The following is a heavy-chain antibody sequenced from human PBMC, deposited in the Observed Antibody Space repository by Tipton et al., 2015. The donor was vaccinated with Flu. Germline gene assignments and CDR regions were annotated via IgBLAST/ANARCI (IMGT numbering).Heavy chain of an antibody. CDR2: IYYSGST. V-gene: IGHV4-59*01. J-gene: IGHJ6*03. CDR3: ARDGMGIAARRDYYYMDV. CDR1: GGSISSYY. D-gene: IGHD6-6*01. Sequence: GLVKPSETLSLTCTVSGGSISSYYWSWIRQPPGKGLEWIGYIYYSGSTNYNPSLKSRVTISVDTSKNQFSLKLSSVTAADTAVYYCARDGMGIAARRDYYYMDVWGKGTTVTVSS.